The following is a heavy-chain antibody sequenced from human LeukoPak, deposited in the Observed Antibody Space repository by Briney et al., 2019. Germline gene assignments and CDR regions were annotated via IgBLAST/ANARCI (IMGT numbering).Heavy chain of an antibody. D-gene: IGHD3-22*01. Sequence: GASVKVSCKASGYTFTGYYMHWVRQAPGQGLEWMGWINPNSGGTNYAQKFQGRVTMTRDTSISTAYMELSRLRSDDTAVYYCAPSRGIHYYDSTLDYWGQGTLVTVSS. CDR3: APSRGIHYYDSTLDY. V-gene: IGHV1-2*02. J-gene: IGHJ4*02. CDR1: GYTFTGYY. CDR2: INPNSGGT.